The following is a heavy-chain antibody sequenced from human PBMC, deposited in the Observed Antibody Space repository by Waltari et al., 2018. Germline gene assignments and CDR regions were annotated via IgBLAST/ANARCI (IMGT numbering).Heavy chain of an antibody. CDR1: GFTFSSYG. J-gene: IGHJ3*02. Sequence: QVQLVESGGGVVQPGGSLRLSCAASGFTFSSYGMHWVRQAPGKGLEWVAFIRYDGSNKYYADSVKGRFTISRDNSKNTLYLQMNSLRAEVTAVYYCATAGYRLSDAFDIWGQGTMVTVSS. CDR3: ATAGYRLSDAFDI. CDR2: IRYDGSNK. V-gene: IGHV3-30*02. D-gene: IGHD3-16*02.